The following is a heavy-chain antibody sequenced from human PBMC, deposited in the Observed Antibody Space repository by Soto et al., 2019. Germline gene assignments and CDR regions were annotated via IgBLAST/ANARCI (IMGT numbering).Heavy chain of an antibody. CDR3: TTLGVYDSGSYYVI. Sequence: GESLKISCKGSGYSFTSYCICWVRQMPGKGLEWMGIIYPGDSDTRYSPSFQGQVTISADKSISTAYLQWSSLKTEDTAVYYCTTLGVYDSGSYYVIWGQGTLVTVSS. D-gene: IGHD3-10*01. J-gene: IGHJ4*02. CDR2: IYPGDSDT. V-gene: IGHV5-51*01. CDR1: GYSFTSYC.